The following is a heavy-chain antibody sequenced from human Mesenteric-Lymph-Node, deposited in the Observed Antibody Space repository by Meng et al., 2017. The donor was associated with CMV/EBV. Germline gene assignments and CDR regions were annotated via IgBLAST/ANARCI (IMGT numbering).Heavy chain of an antibody. J-gene: IGHJ6*02. CDR2: ISDRSTTI. Sequence: GGSLRLSSAASGFSLSNYGMNWLRQAPGKGLEWISYISDRSTTIYYADSVKGRSTISRDNAKNSLSLQINSLRAEDTAVYYCSKDQYSASLGLYYYGMDVWGQGTTVTVSS. CDR3: SKDQYSASLGLYYYGMDV. V-gene: IGHV3-48*04. D-gene: IGHD1-26*01. CDR1: GFSLSNYG.